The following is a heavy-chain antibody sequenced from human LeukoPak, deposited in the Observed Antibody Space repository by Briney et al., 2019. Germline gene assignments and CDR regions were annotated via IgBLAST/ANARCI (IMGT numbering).Heavy chain of an antibody. V-gene: IGHV4-59*01. CDR3: ARDNCSGGSCYNDY. CDR2: IYYSGST. Sequence: SETLSLTCTVSGGSISSYYWSWIRQPPGKGLEWIGYIYYSGSTNYNPSLKSRVTISVDTSKNQFSLKLSSVTAADTAVYYCARDNCSGGSCYNDYRGQGTLVTVSS. J-gene: IGHJ4*02. D-gene: IGHD2-15*01. CDR1: GGSISSYY.